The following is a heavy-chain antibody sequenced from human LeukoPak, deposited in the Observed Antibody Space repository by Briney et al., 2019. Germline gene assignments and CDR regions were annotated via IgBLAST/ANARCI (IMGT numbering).Heavy chain of an antibody. CDR1: GFTFSSYA. CDR2: ISGSGGNT. CDR3: AKDPFNVRWSYFDY. V-gene: IGHV3-23*01. D-gene: IGHD3-10*02. J-gene: IGHJ4*02. Sequence: PGGSLRLSCAASGFTFSSYAMSWVRQAPGKGLEWVSAISGSGGNTYYADSVKGRFTISRDKSKCTLFLQMNSLRAEDTAVCYCAKDPFNVRWSYFDYWGQGSLVTVSS.